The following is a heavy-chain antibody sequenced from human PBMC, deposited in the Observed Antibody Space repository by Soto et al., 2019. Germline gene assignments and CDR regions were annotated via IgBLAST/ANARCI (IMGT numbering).Heavy chain of an antibody. V-gene: IGHV1-18*01. J-gene: IGHJ5*02. CDR2: ISAYNGNT. Sequence: QVQLVQSGAEVKKPGASVKVSCKASGYTFTSYGISWVRQAPGQGLEWMGWISAYNGNTNYAQKLQGRVTMTTDTSXSXXYMELRSLRSDDTAVYYCARSRLLWFGELSNWFDPWGQGTLVTVSS. CDR1: GYTFTSYG. CDR3: ARSRLLWFGELSNWFDP. D-gene: IGHD3-10*01.